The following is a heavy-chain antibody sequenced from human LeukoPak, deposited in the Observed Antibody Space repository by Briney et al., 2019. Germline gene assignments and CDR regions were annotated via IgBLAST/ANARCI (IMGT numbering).Heavy chain of an antibody. CDR1: GFTFSSYA. CDR2: ISRGSDHI. J-gene: IGHJ4*02. D-gene: IGHD6-19*01. CDR3: ARDRGSGWTGYFDY. Sequence: GGSLRLSCAASGFTFSSYAMNWVRQAPGKGLEWVSSISRGSDHIFYADSMKGRFTISRDNAKNSLYLQMNSLRAEDTAVYYCARDRGSGWTGYFDYWGQGILVTVSS. V-gene: IGHV3-21*04.